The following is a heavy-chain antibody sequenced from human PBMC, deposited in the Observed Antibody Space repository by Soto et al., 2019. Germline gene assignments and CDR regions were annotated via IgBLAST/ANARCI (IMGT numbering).Heavy chain of an antibody. J-gene: IGHJ5*02. CDR2: INPNSGGT. D-gene: IGHD3-3*01. V-gene: IGHV1-2*04. Sequence: ASVKVSCRASGYTFTGYYRHWVRQAPGQGLEWMGWINPNSGGTNYAQKFQGWVTMTRDTSISTAYMELSRLRSDDTAVYYCARSLPGFWWFDPWGQGTLVTVCS. CDR1: GYTFTGYY. CDR3: ARSLPGFWWFDP.